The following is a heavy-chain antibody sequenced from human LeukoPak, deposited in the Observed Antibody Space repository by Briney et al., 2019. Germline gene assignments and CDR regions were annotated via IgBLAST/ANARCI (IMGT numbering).Heavy chain of an antibody. V-gene: IGHV3-33*08. J-gene: IGHJ6*03. CDR2: IWYDGTNK. CDR1: GFTFSSYA. CDR3: ARAPVSSADYYYYMAV. D-gene: IGHD2-2*01. Sequence: GGSLRLSCAASGFTFSSYAMSWVRQAPGKGLEWVGLIWYDGTNKYYADSVTGRFTISRDNSKNTLYLDMNSLRPEDTAVYYCARAPVSSADYYYYMAVWGKGTTVTVYS.